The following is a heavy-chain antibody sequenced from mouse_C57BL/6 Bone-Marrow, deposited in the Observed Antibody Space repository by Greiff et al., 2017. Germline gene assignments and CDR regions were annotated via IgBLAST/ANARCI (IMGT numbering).Heavy chain of an antibody. Sequence: QVQLQQSGPELVKPGASVKISCKASGYTFTDYYINWVKQRPGQGLEWIGWIYPGSGNTKYNEKFKGQATLTVDTSSSTAYMQLSSLTSEDSAVYFCAREGYYGNSYYYAMDYWGQGTSVTVSS. CDR3: AREGYYGNSYYYAMDY. CDR1: GYTFTDYY. J-gene: IGHJ4*01. V-gene: IGHV1-84*01. CDR2: IYPGSGNT. D-gene: IGHD2-1*01.